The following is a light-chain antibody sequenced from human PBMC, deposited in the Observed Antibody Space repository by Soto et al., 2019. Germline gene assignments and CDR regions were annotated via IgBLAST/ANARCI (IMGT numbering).Light chain of an antibody. CDR1: NIESKS. V-gene: IGLV3-21*04. Sequence: SYELTQPPSVSVAPGKTASITFGGNNIESKSVHWYQQKPGQAPLLIIYYDRDRPSGIPERFSGSNSGNTATLTIGRVEAGDEADYFCQVWDHSSDHLVFGGGTKVTVL. CDR2: YDR. J-gene: IGLJ3*02. CDR3: QVWDHSSDHLV.